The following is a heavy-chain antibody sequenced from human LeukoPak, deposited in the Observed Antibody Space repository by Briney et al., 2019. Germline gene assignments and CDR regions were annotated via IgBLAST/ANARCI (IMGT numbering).Heavy chain of an antibody. CDR2: IYYSGST. D-gene: IGHD6-13*01. J-gene: IGHJ2*01. CDR1: GGSIRNYY. V-gene: IGHV4-59*01. CDR3: AKVYYSSSYDYWYFDL. Sequence: SETLSLTCTVSGGSIRNYYWSWIRQPPGKGLEWIGYIYYSGSTNYNPSLKSRVTISVDTSKNQFSLKLSSVTAADTAVYYCAKVYYSSSYDYWYFDLWGRGTLVTVSS.